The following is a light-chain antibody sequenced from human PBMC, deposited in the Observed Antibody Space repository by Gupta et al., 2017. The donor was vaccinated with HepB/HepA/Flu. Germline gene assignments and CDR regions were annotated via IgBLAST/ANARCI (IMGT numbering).Light chain of an antibody. Sequence: DIQMTQSPSPLSASIGDTVTITCRASRSIKSSLNWYQQRPGKAPKLLIYAASSLQSGVPSKFSGDGSGTTFTLTFSDLQPEDFATYYCQQSYTAPGSFGQGTRLEIK. CDR2: AAS. CDR1: RSIKSS. CDR3: QQSYTAPGS. J-gene: IGKJ2*04. V-gene: IGKV1-39*01.